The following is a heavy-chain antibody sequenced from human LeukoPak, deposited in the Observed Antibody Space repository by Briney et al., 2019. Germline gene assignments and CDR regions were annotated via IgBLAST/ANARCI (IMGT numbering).Heavy chain of an antibody. D-gene: IGHD4-23*01. CDR3: ARGIYGGNSPLVDY. J-gene: IGHJ4*02. CDR2: INPKSGGT. CDR1: GYTFTAYY. V-gene: IGHV1-2*02. Sequence: ASVKVSCKASGYTFTAYYMHWVRQAPGHGLEWMCWINPKSGGTNYPQKFQGRVTMTRDTSISTAYMELSRLRSDDTAVYYCARGIYGGNSPLVDYWGQGTLVTVSS.